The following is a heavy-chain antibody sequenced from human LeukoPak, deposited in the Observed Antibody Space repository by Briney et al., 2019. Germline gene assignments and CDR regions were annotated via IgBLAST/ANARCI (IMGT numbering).Heavy chain of an antibody. Sequence: GGSLRLSCAASGFTFSSYWMSWVRQAPGKGLEWVANIKQDGSEKYYVDSVKGRFTISRDNAKNSLYLQMNSLRAEDTALYHCARGYSYGSPFDYWGQGTLVTVSS. D-gene: IGHD5-18*01. CDR3: ARGYSYGSPFDY. J-gene: IGHJ4*02. CDR2: IKQDGSEK. CDR1: GFTFSSYW. V-gene: IGHV3-7*03.